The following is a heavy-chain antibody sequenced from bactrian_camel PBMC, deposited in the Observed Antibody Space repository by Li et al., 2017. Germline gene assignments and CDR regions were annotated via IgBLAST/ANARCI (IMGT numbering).Heavy chain of an antibody. Sequence: HVQLVESGGGLVQPGGSLRLSCAASGFTFSSYTMYWVRQAPGKGLEWVSSISSGGSRTRYADSVKGRFAISRDNAKNTVYLQMNSLESEDTALYYCAATGSSWGGDYVVWGQGTQVTVS. CDR1: GFTFSSYT. J-gene: IGHJ4*01. V-gene: IGHV3S1*01. D-gene: IGHD6*01. CDR3: AATGSSWGGDYVV. CDR2: ISSGGSRT.